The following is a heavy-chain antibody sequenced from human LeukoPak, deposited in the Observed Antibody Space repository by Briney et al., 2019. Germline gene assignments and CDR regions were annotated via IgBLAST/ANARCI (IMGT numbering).Heavy chain of an antibody. V-gene: IGHV1-8*01. CDR1: GYTFTSYD. CDR2: MNPNSGNT. D-gene: IGHD3-22*01. CDR3: ARGPQGNYYDSSGYWTPYYYYGMDV. Sequence: GASVTVSCKASGYTFTSYDINWVRQATGQGLEWMGWMNPNSGNTGYAQKFQGRVTMTRNTSISTAYMELSSLRSEDTAVYYCARGPQGNYYDSSGYWTPYYYYGMDVWGQGTTVTVSS. J-gene: IGHJ6*02.